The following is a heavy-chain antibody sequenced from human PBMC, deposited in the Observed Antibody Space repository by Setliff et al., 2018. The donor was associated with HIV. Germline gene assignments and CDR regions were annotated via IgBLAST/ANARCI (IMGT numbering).Heavy chain of an antibody. V-gene: IGHV5-51*01. J-gene: IGHJ3*01. CDR2: IYPDDSNI. CDR3: ARRDGRSMNAFQI. D-gene: IGHD6-13*01. CDR1: DYTLTTYW. Sequence: GESLKISCKALDYTLTTYWIGWVRQMPGEGLEWMGIIYPDDSNIRYNPSFQNQVTISADKSITTAYLQINNLKASDTATYYCARRDGRSMNAFQIWGPGTVVT.